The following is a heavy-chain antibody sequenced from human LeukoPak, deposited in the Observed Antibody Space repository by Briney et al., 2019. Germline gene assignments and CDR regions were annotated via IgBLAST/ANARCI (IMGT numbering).Heavy chain of an antibody. V-gene: IGHV3-33*01. Sequence: PGRSLRLSCAASGFTFSSYGMHWVRQAPGKGLEWVAVIWYDGSNKYYADSVKGRFTISRDNSKNTLYLQMDSLRSEDTAVYYCARDFFPIVDSSWYEIGYWGQGTLVTVSS. CDR2: IWYDGSNK. CDR1: GFTFSSYG. D-gene: IGHD6-13*01. CDR3: ARDFFPIVDSSWYEIGY. J-gene: IGHJ4*02.